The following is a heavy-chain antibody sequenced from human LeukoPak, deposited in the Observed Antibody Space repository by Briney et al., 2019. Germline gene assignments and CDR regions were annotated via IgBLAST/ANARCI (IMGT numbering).Heavy chain of an antibody. J-gene: IGHJ4*02. CDR1: GFTFSSYA. CDR3: AKDPSDYGDYLPYYFDY. CDR2: ISGSGGST. V-gene: IGHV3-23*01. D-gene: IGHD4-17*01. Sequence: GGSLRLSCAASGFTFSSYAMSWVRQAPGKGPEWVSAISGSGGSTYYADSVKGRFTISRDNSKNTLYLQMNSLRAEDTAVYYCAKDPSDYGDYLPYYFDYWGQGTLVTVSS.